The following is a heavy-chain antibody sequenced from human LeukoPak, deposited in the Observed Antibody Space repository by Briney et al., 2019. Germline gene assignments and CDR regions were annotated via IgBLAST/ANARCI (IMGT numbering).Heavy chain of an antibody. V-gene: IGHV1-46*01. CDR3: AREDEAYCGGDCSPSY. D-gene: IGHD2-21*02. CDR1: GYTFTSYY. J-gene: IGHJ4*02. CDR2: INPSGGST. Sequence: VASVKVSCKASGYTFTSYYMHWVRQAPGQGLEWMGIINPSGGSTSYAQKFQGRVTMTRDTSTSTVYMELCSLRSEDTAVYYCAREDEAYCGGDCSPSYWGQGTLVTVSS.